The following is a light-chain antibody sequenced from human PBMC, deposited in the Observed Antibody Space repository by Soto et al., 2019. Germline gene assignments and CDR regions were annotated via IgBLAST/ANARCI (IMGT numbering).Light chain of an antibody. J-gene: IGLJ1*01. CDR2: EVS. Sequence: QSALTQPASVSGSPGQSITISCTGTSSDVGGYNYVSWYQQHPGKAPKLMIYEVSNRPSGVSNRFSGSKSGNTASLTISGLQAEDEAYYYCCSYAGSSYDVFGSGTKVTVL. CDR1: SSDVGGYNY. CDR3: CSYAGSSYDV. V-gene: IGLV2-14*01.